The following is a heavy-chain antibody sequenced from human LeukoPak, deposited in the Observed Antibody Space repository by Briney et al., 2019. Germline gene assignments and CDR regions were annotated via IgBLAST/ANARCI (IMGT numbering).Heavy chain of an antibody. J-gene: IGHJ1*01. CDR2: ISWNSGSI. V-gene: IGHV3-9*01. CDR3: AKALSYYDSSGYYPKSEYFQH. Sequence: HPGGSLRLSCAASGFTFDDYAMHWVRQAPGKGLEWVSGISWNSGSIGYADSVKGRFTISRDNAKNSLYLQMNSLRAEDTALYYCAKALSYYDSSGYYPKSEYFQHWGQGTLVTVSS. D-gene: IGHD3-22*01. CDR1: GFTFDDYA.